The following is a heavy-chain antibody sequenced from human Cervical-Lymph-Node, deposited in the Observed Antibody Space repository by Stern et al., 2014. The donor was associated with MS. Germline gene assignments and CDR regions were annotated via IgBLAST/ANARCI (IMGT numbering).Heavy chain of an antibody. CDR3: ARDRGSYSDY. J-gene: IGHJ4*02. CDR1: GSTFTAYL. V-gene: IGHV1-2*02. Sequence: QAQLMHSGAEVERPGASVKVSCKASGSTFTAYLLHWVLQAPGQGLEGMGWISHKTGSATYAQKFQDRVTMTRDTSINTGYMEVSSLRSDDTAVYYCARDRGSYSDYWGQGTLVAVSS. D-gene: IGHD1-26*01. CDR2: ISHKTGSA.